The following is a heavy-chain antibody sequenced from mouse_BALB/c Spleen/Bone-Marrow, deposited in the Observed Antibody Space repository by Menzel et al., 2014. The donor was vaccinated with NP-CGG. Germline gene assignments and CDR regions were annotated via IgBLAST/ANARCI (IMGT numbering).Heavy chain of an antibody. Sequence: VHLVESGPELVKPGASVKISCKASGYAFSSSWMNWVKQRPGQGLEWIGRIYPGDGDTNYNGKFKDKAALTVDKSSSTAYMELRSLTSDDSAVYYCARGRWYYWGQGTTLTVSS. CDR2: IYPGDGDT. CDR3: ARGRWYY. CDR1: GYAFSSSW. V-gene: IGHV1-82*01. J-gene: IGHJ2*01. D-gene: IGHD2-3*01.